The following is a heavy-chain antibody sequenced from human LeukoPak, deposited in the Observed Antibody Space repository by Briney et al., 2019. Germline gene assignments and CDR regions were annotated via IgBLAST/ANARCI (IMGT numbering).Heavy chain of an antibody. V-gene: IGHV3-21*01. CDR2: ISSSSSYI. D-gene: IGHD3-10*01. Sequence: GGSLRLSCAASGFTFSSYSMNWVRQAPGKGLEWVSSISSSSSYIYYADSVKGRFTISRDNAKNSLYLQMNSLRAEDTAVYYCARDGSGSYYKSLAFDYWGQGTLVTVSS. CDR1: GFTFSSYS. CDR3: ARDGSGSYYKSLAFDY. J-gene: IGHJ4*02.